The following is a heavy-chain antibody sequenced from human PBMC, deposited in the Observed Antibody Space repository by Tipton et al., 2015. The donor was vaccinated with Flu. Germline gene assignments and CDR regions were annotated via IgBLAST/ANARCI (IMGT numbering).Heavy chain of an antibody. CDR3: ARACGSGGNRWLDP. V-gene: IGHV4-39*07. Sequence: TLSLTCTVSGGSISSSSYYWGWIRLPPGKGLEWIGSIYYGGHTYYNPSLKSPVTISVDTFKDLLSLNLSPVTAADTAVYYCARACGSGGNRWLDPWGQGALVTVSS. J-gene: IGHJ5*02. D-gene: IGHD2-15*01. CDR1: GGSISSSSYY. CDR2: IYYGGHT.